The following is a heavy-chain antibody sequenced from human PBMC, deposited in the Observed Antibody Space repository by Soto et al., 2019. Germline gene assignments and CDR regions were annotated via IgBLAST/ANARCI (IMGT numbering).Heavy chain of an antibody. V-gene: IGHV3-15*01. D-gene: IGHD2-15*01. CDR3: TTAGYCSGGSCYEGPFDY. Sequence: GGSLRLSCAASGFTFSNAWMSWVRQAPGKGLEWVGRIKSKTDGGTTDYAAPVKGRFTISRDDSKNTLYLQMNSLKTEDTAVYYCTTAGYCSGGSCYEGPFDYWGQGNLVTVSS. CDR1: GFTFSNAW. J-gene: IGHJ4*02. CDR2: IKSKTDGGTT.